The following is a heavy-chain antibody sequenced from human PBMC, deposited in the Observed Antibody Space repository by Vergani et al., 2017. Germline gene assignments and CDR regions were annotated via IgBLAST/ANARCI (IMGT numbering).Heavy chain of an antibody. CDR2: ISKDGTHD. J-gene: IGHJ4*02. CDR1: GFGFKNFA. CDR3: AMDGNDIFVSSSDYSQLLYD. D-gene: IGHD3-22*01. Sequence: QVSLVESGGGVVQPGRSLTLTCSASGFGFKNFAMHWVRQAPGKGLEWVATISKDGTHDYYEPFVRGRFAVSRDNFKNTMYLQMDRLTTDDTAVYFCAMDGNDIFVSSSDYSQLLYDWGQGILVTVSS. V-gene: IGHV3-30*03.